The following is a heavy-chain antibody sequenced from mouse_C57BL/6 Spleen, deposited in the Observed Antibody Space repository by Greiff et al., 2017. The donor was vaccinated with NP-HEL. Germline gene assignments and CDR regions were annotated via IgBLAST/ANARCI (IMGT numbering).Heavy chain of an antibody. CDR2: IHPNSGST. CDR1: GYTFTSYW. Sequence: QVQLQQSGAELVKPGASVKLSCKASGYTFTSYWMHWVKQRPGQGLEWIGMIHPNSGSTNYNEKFKSKATLTVDKSSSTAYMQLSSLTSEDSAVYYCARDAVVPFAYWGQGTLVTVSA. J-gene: IGHJ3*01. CDR3: ARDAVVPFAY. D-gene: IGHD1-1*01. V-gene: IGHV1-64*01.